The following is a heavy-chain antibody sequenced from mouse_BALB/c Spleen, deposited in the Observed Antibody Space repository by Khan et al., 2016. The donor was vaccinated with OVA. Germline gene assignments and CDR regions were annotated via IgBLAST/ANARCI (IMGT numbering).Heavy chain of an antibody. D-gene: IGHD1-1*02. CDR1: GFSLTDYG. CDR3: AKLLWSHYYAMDY. Sequence: QVQLKESGPGLVAPSQSLSITCTVSGFSLTDYGVGWIRQPPGKGLEWLGVIWGGGTTHYNSALKSRLSISKDNSKSQAFLKMNSLQTDDTAMCYCAKLLWSHYYAMDYWGQGTSVTVSS. V-gene: IGHV2-6-5*01. CDR2: IWGGGTT. J-gene: IGHJ4*01.